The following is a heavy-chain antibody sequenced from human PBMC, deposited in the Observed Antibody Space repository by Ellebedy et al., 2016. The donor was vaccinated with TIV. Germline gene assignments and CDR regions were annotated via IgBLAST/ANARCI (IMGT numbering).Heavy chain of an antibody. CDR1: GFAFSNAW. CDR2: IKTKTDGGTT. D-gene: IGHD6-19*01. Sequence: GGSLRLXXAASGFAFSNAWMSWVRQAPGKGLEWVGRIKTKTDGGTTDYAAPVKGRFTISRDDSKNMLYLQMNNLKTEDTAMYYCISGWYVDYWGQGTLVTVSS. V-gene: IGHV3-15*01. J-gene: IGHJ4*02. CDR3: ISGWYVDY.